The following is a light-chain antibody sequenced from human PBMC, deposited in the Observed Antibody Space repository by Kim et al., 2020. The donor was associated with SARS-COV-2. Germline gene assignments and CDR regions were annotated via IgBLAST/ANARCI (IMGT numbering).Light chain of an antibody. J-gene: IGLJ2*01. CDR3: QVWDSSSVYVV. V-gene: IGLV3-21*04. CDR2: YDS. Sequence: SYELTQPPSVSVAPGKTARITCGGNNIGSKSVHWYQQKPGQAPVLVIYYDSDRPSGIPERFSGSNSGNPATLTISRVEAGDEADYYCQVWDSSSVYVVFGGGTQLTVL. CDR1: NIGSKS.